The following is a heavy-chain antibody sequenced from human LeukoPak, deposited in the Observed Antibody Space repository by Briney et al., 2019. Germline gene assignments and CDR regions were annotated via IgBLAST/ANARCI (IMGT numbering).Heavy chain of an antibody. Sequence: ASVKVSCKVSGYTLTELSMHWVRQAPGKGLEWMGGFDPEDGETIYAQKFQGRVTMTEDTSTDTAYMELSSLRSEDTAVYYCATSILCYYDSSGDHTIDYWGQGTLVTVSS. V-gene: IGHV1-24*01. D-gene: IGHD3-22*01. CDR1: GYTLTELS. CDR2: FDPEDGET. J-gene: IGHJ4*02. CDR3: ATSILCYYDSSGDHTIDY.